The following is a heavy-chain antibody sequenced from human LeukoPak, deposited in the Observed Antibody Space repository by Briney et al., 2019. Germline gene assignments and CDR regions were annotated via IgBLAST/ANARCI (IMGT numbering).Heavy chain of an antibody. J-gene: IGHJ4*02. CDR3: ARDSLGGLDY. D-gene: IGHD7-27*01. V-gene: IGHV4-30-2*01. CDR2: IYHSGST. CDR1: GGSISSSGYS. Sequence: SETLSLTCAVSGGSISSSGYSWSWIRQPPGKGLEWIGYIYHSGSTYYNPSLKSRVTISVDRSKNQFSLKLSSVTAADTAVYYCARDSLGGLDYWGQGTLGTVSS.